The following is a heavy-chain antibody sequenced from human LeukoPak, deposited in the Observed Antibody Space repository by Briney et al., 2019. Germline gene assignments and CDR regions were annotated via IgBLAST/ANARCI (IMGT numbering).Heavy chain of an antibody. CDR2: IYYSGST. D-gene: IGHD5-18*01. CDR1: GYSISSSNW. CDR3: ARNVDTVMVGGGWFDP. J-gene: IGHJ5*02. V-gene: IGHV4-28*01. Sequence: SDTLSLTCAVSGYSISSSNWWGWIRPPPGKGVEWIGYIYYSGSTYYNPSLKSRVTMSVDTSKNQFSLKLSSVTAVDTAVYYCARNVDTVMVGGGWFDPWGQGTLVTVSS.